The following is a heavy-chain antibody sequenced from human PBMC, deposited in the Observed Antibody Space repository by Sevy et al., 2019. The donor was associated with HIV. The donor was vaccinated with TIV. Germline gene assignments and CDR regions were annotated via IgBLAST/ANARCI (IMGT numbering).Heavy chain of an antibody. CDR1: GYSISSDYY. CDR2: IYRSGNS. V-gene: IGHV4-38-2*01. CDR3: ARWISAVGGYFDY. J-gene: IGHJ4*02. D-gene: IGHD1-26*01. Sequence: SETLSLTCGVSGYSISSDYYWGWIRQPPGKGLEWIATIYRSGNSYYNPSLNSLVTISVDTSNNQFSLKMSSLTAAYTGVYYRARWISAVGGYFDYGGQGTLVTVSS.